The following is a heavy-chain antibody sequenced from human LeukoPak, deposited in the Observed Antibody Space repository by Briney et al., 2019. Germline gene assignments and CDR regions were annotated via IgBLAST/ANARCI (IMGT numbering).Heavy chain of an antibody. Sequence: GGSLRLSCAASGFTFSSYAMSWVRQAPGKGLEWVSAISGSGGSTYYADSVKGRFTISRDNSKNTLYLQMNSLRAEDTAVYYCAKDLTYYDFWSGYGDWGQGTLVTVSS. V-gene: IGHV3-23*01. CDR3: AKDLTYYDFWSGYGD. CDR2: ISGSGGST. J-gene: IGHJ4*02. CDR1: GFTFSSYA. D-gene: IGHD3-3*01.